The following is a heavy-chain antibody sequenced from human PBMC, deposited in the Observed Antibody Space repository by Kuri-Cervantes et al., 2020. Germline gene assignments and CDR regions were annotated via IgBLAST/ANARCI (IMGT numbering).Heavy chain of an antibody. CDR2: IYHSGST. Sequence: SETLSLTCTVSGYSISSGYYWGWIRQPPGKGLEWIGSIYHSGSTYYNPSLKSRVTISVDTSKNQFSLKLSSVTAADTAVYYCARVFDSSSWVGPHNWFDPWGQGTLVTVSS. J-gene: IGHJ5*02. CDR3: ARVFDSSSWVGPHNWFDP. D-gene: IGHD6-13*01. V-gene: IGHV4-38-2*02. CDR1: GYSISSGYY.